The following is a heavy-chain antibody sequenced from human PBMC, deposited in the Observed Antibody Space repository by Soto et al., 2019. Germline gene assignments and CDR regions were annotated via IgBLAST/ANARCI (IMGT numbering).Heavy chain of an antibody. CDR1: GFNFSHYA. Sequence: GGSLRLSCEASGFNFSHYAMHWVRQAPGKGLEWLAIISLEGSNKYSAKPVKDRFTISRDNSKSTLYLQMNSLRPEDTAVYYCGKEGATPVAARLLDTWGPGTSDAVSS. V-gene: IGHV3-30*18. CDR3: GKEGATPVAARLLDT. D-gene: IGHD6-19*01. J-gene: IGHJ5*02. CDR2: ISLEGSNK.